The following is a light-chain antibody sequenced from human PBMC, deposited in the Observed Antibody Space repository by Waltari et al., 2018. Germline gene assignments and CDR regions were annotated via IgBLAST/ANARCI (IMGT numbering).Light chain of an antibody. CDR2: WAS. Sequence: DIVMTQSPDSLAVSLGEKATINCKSNQSLLYNSNNKNYLAWYQQKPGQPLKLFFYWASSRESGVPDRFSGSGSGTDFTLTIGSLQAEDVAVYYCQQYYSTCQFGQGTKVEIK. J-gene: IGKJ1*01. CDR3: QQYYSTCQ. CDR1: QSLLYNSNNKNY. V-gene: IGKV4-1*01.